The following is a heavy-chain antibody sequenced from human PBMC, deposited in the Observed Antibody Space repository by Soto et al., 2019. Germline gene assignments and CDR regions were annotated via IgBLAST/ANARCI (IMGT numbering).Heavy chain of an antibody. Sequence: GGSLRLSCAASGSTFSHYGMHWVRQAPGKELEWVAFILDDGNTKYYAYSVKVRLTIPSDNYKNTLDLKLNSLGAEDTAVYFCAKDRVSEHTTGWPQGXWGQGALLTVSX. CDR1: GSTFSHYG. CDR3: AKDRVSEHTTGWPQGX. J-gene: IGHJ5*02. CDR2: ILDDGNTK. V-gene: IGHV3-30*18. D-gene: IGHD6-19*01.